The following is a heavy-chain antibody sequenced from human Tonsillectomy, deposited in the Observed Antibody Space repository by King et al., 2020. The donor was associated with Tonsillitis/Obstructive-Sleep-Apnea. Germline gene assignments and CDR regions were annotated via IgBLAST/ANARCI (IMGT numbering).Heavy chain of an antibody. CDR1: GGSFSGYY. CDR3: ARATSRDPSESHYYYYVDV. V-gene: IGHV4-34*01. J-gene: IGHJ6*03. Sequence: VQLQQWGAGLLKPSETRSLTCAVYGGSFSGYYWSWIRQPPGKGLEWIGEINHSGSTNYNPSLKSRVTISVDTSKNQFSLKLNSVTAADTAVYYCARATSRDPSESHYYYYVDVWGKGTTVTVSS. CDR2: INHSGST.